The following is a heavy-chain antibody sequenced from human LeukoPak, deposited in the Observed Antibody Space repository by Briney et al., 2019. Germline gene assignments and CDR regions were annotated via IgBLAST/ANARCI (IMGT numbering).Heavy chain of an antibody. CDR3: AKGRYVAAAAIDY. Sequence: GGSLRLSCAASGFTFSSYAMSWVRQAPGKGLEWVSAISGSGGSTYYADSVKGRFTISRDNSKNALYLQMNSLRAEGTAVYYCAKGRYVAAAAIDYWGQGTLVTVSS. D-gene: IGHD6-13*01. J-gene: IGHJ4*02. CDR2: ISGSGGST. CDR1: GFTFSSYA. V-gene: IGHV3-23*01.